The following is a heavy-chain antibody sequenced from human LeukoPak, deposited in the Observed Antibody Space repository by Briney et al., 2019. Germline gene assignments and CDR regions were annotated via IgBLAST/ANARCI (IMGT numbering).Heavy chain of an antibody. CDR2: ISYDGSNK. V-gene: IGHV3-30*18. J-gene: IGHJ3*02. CDR3: AKDMYYDSRGAFDI. CDR1: GFTFSSYG. Sequence: PGGSLRLSCAASGFTFSSYGMHWVRQAPGKGLEWVAVISYDGSNKYYADSVKGRFTISRDNAKNSLYLQMNSLRAEDTALYYCAKDMYYDSRGAFDIWGQGTMVTVSS. D-gene: IGHD3-22*01.